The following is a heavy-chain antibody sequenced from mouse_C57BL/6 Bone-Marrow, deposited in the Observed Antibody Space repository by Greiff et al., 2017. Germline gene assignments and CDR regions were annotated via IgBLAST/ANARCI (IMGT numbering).Heavy chain of an antibody. CDR1: GYTFTSYG. D-gene: IGHD1-1*01. CDR3: ARQDYYGSYYFDY. J-gene: IGHJ2*01. CDR2: IYPRSGNT. Sequence: VQLQQSGAELARPGASVKLSCKASGYTFTSYGISWVKQRTGQGLEWIGEIYPRSGNTYYNEKFKGKATLTADQSSSTAYLELRSLTSEDSAVYFCARQDYYGSYYFDYWGQGTTLTVSS. V-gene: IGHV1-81*01.